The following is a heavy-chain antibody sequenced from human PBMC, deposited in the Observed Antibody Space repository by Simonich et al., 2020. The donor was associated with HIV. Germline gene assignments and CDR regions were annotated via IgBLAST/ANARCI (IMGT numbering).Heavy chain of an antibody. CDR1: CGSSSGYY. Sequence: QVQLQQWGAGLLKPSETLSLTCAVYCGSSSGYYWSWIRQPPGKGLEWIGESHHSGITNYKSSLNSRATISVDKSKNQFSRKLSSVTAADTAIYYCARRDRELILYFDYWGQGNLVTVSS. V-gene: IGHV4-34*01. J-gene: IGHJ4*02. CDR3: ARRDRELILYFDY. D-gene: IGHD3-3*01. CDR2: SHHSGIT.